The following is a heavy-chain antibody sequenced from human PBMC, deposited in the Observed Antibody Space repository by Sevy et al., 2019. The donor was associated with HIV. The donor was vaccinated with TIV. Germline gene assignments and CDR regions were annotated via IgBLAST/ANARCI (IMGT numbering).Heavy chain of an antibody. CDR2: ITGSGDAT. D-gene: IGHD5-12*01. CDR3: AKGGGYDSPKYYYYMDV. CDR1: GFTFSNHV. V-gene: IGHV3-23*01. J-gene: IGHJ6*03. Sequence: GGSLRLSCAASGFTFSNHVMSWVRQAPGKGLEWVSAITGSGDATYYGDSVKGRFTISRDNSKNTLFLQMNSLRDADTASYYCAKGGGYDSPKYYYYMDVWGKGTTVTVSS.